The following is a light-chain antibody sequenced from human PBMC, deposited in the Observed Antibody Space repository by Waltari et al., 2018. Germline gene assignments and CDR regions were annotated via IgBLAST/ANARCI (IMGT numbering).Light chain of an antibody. CDR2: AAS. J-gene: IGKJ1*01. CDR1: QGINRE. CDR3: QQDYTTPWT. V-gene: IGKV1-27*01. Sequence: DIQMTQSPSSLSASVGDRVSVTCRASQGINRELSWYQQKTGKAPTLLIYAASSLRTGVSSRFSGSGSGTAFTLTISSLQPEDVATYYCQQDYTTPWTFGQGTKVEIK.